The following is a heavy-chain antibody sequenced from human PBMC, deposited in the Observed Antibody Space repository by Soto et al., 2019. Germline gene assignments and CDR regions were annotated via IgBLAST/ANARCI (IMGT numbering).Heavy chain of an antibody. Sequence: PGGSLRLSCAASGFTVSSNYMSWVRQAPGKGLEWVSIIYSGGSTYYADSVKGRFTISRDNSKNTLYLQVNSLRAEDTAVYYCARGLSKRYMDFCGTGTTVTVSS. D-gene: IGHD6-25*01. J-gene: IGHJ6*03. V-gene: IGHV3-66*01. CDR1: GFTVSSNY. CDR3: ARGLSKRYMDF. CDR2: IYSGGST.